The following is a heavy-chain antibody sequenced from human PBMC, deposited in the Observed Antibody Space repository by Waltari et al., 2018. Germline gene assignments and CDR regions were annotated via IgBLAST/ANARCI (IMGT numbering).Heavy chain of an antibody. Sequence: QVQLVQSGAEVKKPGSSVKVSCKASGGTFSSYTISWVRQAPGQGLEWMGRIIPILGKANNAQKFQGRVTITADKSTSTAYMGLSSLRSEDTAVYYCAREEAIPFDYWGQGTLVTVSS. J-gene: IGHJ4*02. CDR3: AREEAIPFDY. CDR2: IIPILGKA. CDR1: GGTFSSYT. D-gene: IGHD2-2*01. V-gene: IGHV1-69*08.